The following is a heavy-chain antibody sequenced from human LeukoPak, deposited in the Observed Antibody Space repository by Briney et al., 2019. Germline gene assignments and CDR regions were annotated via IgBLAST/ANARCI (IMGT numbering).Heavy chain of an antibody. V-gene: IGHV3-66*01. D-gene: IGHD3-22*01. CDR2: IYSGGST. J-gene: IGHJ6*02. Sequence: GGSLRLSCQASGFTFSNFAMSWVRQAPGKGLEWVSVIYSGGSTYYADSVKGRFTISRDNSKNTLYLQMNSLRAEDTAVYYCARDQEDYYDSSGRYYYYGMDVWGQGTTVTVSS. CDR1: GFTFSNFA. CDR3: ARDQEDYYDSSGRYYYYGMDV.